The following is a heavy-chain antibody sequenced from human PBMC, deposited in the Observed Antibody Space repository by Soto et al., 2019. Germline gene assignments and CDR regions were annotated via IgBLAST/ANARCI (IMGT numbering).Heavy chain of an antibody. CDR3: ARRGESGSWSSDYYFYMDV. D-gene: IGHD6-13*01. J-gene: IGHJ6*02. CDR1: GGTFSSYA. Sequence: QVQLVQSGAEVKKPGSSVKVSCKASGGTFSSYAISWLRQAPGQGLEWMAGMIPVFGSTHYTKKFQGRVTVTADESTSTAYLEVSSLRSEDTAVYYCARRGESGSWSSDYYFYMDVWGQGTTVIVSS. V-gene: IGHV1-69*01. CDR2: MIPVFGST.